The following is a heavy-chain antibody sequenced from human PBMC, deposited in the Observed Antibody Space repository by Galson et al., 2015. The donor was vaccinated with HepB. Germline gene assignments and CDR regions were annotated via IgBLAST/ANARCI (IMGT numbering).Heavy chain of an antibody. D-gene: IGHD4-11*01. J-gene: IGHJ6*03. CDR2: IWYDGSNK. Sequence: SLRLSCAASGFTFSSCGMHWVRQAPGKGLEWVAVIWYDGSNKYYADSVKGRFTISRDNSKNTLYLQMNSLRAEDTAVYYCAREYVEGTVTTPMDVWGKGTTVTVSS. V-gene: IGHV3-33*01. CDR1: GFTFSSCG. CDR3: AREYVEGTVTTPMDV.